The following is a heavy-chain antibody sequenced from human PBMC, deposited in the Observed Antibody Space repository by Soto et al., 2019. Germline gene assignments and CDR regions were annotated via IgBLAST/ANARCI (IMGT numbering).Heavy chain of an antibody. D-gene: IGHD3-10*01. CDR2: TYPGDSDT. Sequence: GESLKISCKGSVYSFTSYWIGWVRQMPGKGLEWMGITYPGDSDTRYSPSFQGQVTISADKSISTAYLQWSSLKASDTAMYYCARAGSYYYGSSYGMDVWGQGTTVTVSS. CDR1: VYSFTSYW. V-gene: IGHV5-51*01. CDR3: ARAGSYYYGSSYGMDV. J-gene: IGHJ6*02.